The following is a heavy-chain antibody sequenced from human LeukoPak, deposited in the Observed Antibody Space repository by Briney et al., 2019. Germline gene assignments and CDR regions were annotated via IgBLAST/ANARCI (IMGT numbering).Heavy chain of an antibody. CDR2: ISSSSSYI. Sequence: GGSLRLSCAASGFTFSSYSMNWVRQAPGKGLEWVSYISSSSSYIYYADSVKGRFTISRDNAKNSLYLQMNSLRAEDTAVYYCARVLRQLVPNYYYGMDVWGQGTTVTVSS. D-gene: IGHD6-13*01. V-gene: IGHV3-21*05. CDR3: ARVLRQLVPNYYYGMDV. J-gene: IGHJ6*02. CDR1: GFTFSSYS.